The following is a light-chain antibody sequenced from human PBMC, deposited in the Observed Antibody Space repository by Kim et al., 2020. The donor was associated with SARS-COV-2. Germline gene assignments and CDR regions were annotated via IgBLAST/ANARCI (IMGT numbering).Light chain of an antibody. V-gene: IGKV3-15*01. CDR1: QSVGTD. CDR2: HAS. J-gene: IGKJ4*01. CDR3: QQYNNWPPIT. Sequence: EIVMTQSPATLSVSPGERATLSCRASQSVGTDLAWYQQKPGQAPRLLIYHASTRATGIPARFSGSGSGTEFSLSISSLQSEDFAVYHCQQYNNWPPITFGGGTKLEI.